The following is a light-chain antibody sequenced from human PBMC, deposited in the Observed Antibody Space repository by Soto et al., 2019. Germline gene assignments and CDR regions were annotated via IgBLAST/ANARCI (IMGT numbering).Light chain of an antibody. J-gene: IGKJ2*01. CDR1: QNIRSW. CDR3: QHYNGY. CDR2: DAS. Sequence: DMPMTQSPTTLSAPVGDRVTITCRASQNIRSWLAWYQQKPGKAPKVLIYDASTLESGVPSRFSGSGFGTEFTLTLSSLQPDDFATYYCQHYNGYFGQGTKLEIK. V-gene: IGKV1-5*01.